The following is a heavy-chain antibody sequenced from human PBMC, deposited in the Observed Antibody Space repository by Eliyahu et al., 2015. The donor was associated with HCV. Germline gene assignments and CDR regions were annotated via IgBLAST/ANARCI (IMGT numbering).Heavy chain of an antibody. D-gene: IGHD3-22*01. J-gene: IGHJ4*02. Sequence: QVQLQESGPGLVKPSXXLXLTCTVXGGSISSYYWXWIRLPPGKGLEWIGYIYXSGTTSYNPSLKSRVTISVDTSKNQFSLRLSSLTAADTAVYYCARDFPSGYFDYWGQGTLVTVSS. V-gene: IGHV4-59*01. CDR3: ARDFPSGYFDY. CDR1: GGSISSYY. CDR2: IYXSGTT.